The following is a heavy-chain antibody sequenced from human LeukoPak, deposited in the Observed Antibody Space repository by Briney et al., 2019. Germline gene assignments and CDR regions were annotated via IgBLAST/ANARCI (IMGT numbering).Heavy chain of an antibody. CDR1: EFTFSSYA. CDR3: AKDGDSGPNFDY. CDR2: ISGSGGST. J-gene: IGHJ4*02. V-gene: IGHV3-23*01. Sequence: GGSLRLSCAASEFTFSSYAMSWVRQAPGKGLEWVSAISGSGGSTYYADSVKGRFTISRDNSKNTLYLQMNSLRAEDTAVYYCAKDGDSGPNFDYWGQGTLVTVSS. D-gene: IGHD5-12*01.